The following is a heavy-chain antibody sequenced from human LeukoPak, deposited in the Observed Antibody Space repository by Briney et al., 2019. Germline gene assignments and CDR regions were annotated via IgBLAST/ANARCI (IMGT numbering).Heavy chain of an antibody. D-gene: IGHD6-19*01. Sequence: SETLSLTCTVSGASIRSYYWSWIRQPAGKGLEWIGRIYTNGSTSYNPSLESRGTMSVDTSKKQFSLKLSSVTAADTAVYYCAREPYSSAWYDRQNFYYYMDVWGKGTTVTVSS. CDR2: IYTNGST. CDR3: AREPYSSAWYDRQNFYYYMDV. J-gene: IGHJ6*03. CDR1: GASIRSYY. V-gene: IGHV4-4*07.